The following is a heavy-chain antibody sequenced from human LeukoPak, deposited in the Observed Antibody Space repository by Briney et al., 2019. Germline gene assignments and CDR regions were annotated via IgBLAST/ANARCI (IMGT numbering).Heavy chain of an antibody. D-gene: IGHD6-19*01. J-gene: IGHJ4*02. Sequence: SETLSLTCTVSGDSISSYYWSWLRQPAGKGLEWIGRIYTSGSTNYNPSLKSRVTMSVDTSKNQFSLQLSPVTAADTAVYYCARDGSDIAVAGTDYWGQGTLVTVSS. CDR1: GDSISSYY. CDR2: IYTSGST. CDR3: ARDGSDIAVAGTDY. V-gene: IGHV4-4*07.